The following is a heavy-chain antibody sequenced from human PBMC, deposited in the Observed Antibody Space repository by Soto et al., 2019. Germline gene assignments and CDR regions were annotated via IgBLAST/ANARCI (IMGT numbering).Heavy chain of an antibody. CDR3: ARDGNFASLAAIDD. Sequence: HVHLVQSGAEVKKPGASVKVSCKASGYTFTRNHMHWVRQAPGQGLEWMGFINVATGNTRSSRKFQGRLILTRDTSANTTHLDLSGLTTEDSAVYYCARDGNFASLAAIDDWGQGTPITVSS. CDR1: GYTFTRNH. J-gene: IGHJ4*02. D-gene: IGHD3-16*02. CDR2: INVATGNT. V-gene: IGHV1-3*01.